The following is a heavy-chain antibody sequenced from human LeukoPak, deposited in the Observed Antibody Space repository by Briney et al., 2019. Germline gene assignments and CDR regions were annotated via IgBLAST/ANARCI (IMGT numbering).Heavy chain of an antibody. CDR1: GYTFTNYG. CDR3: ARVEYYDSSGYYPASPFDY. D-gene: IGHD3-22*01. J-gene: IGHJ4*02. Sequence: ASVKVSCKASGYTFTNYGITWVRQAPGQGLEWMGWISAYNGNTNYAQKLQGRVTMTTDTSTSTAYMELRSLRSDDTAVYYCARVEYYDSSGYYPASPFDYWGQGTLVTVSS. CDR2: ISAYNGNT. V-gene: IGHV1-18*01.